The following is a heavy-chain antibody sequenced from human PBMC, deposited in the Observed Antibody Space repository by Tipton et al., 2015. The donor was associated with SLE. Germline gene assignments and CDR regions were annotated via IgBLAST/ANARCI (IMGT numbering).Heavy chain of an antibody. CDR2: ISWDGGTT. J-gene: IGHJ4*02. CDR3: VKEGGGVTTVNSYFDN. CDR1: GFTFDDYA. D-gene: IGHD4-17*01. Sequence: GSLRLSCAASGFTFDDYALHWVRQAPGKGLEWVSLISWDGGTTYYADSVKGRFTISKDSSKNSLYLQMNSLRTEDTAFYYCVKEGGGVTTVNSYFDNWGQGTLVTVSS. V-gene: IGHV3-43*01.